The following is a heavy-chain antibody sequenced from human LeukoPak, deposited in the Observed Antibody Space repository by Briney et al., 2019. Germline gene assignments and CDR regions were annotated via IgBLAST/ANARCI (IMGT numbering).Heavy chain of an antibody. Sequence: GGSLRLSCAVSGFNVNTNYMNWVRQAPGKGLEWVSVVYSGGSTFYADSVKGRFTISRDNSKNTLYLQMNSLRAEDTAVYYCAKDNPHKFFDYWGQGTLVTVSS. CDR2: VYSGGST. CDR1: GFNVNTNY. CDR3: AKDNPHKFFDY. D-gene: IGHD1-1*01. V-gene: IGHV3-66*02. J-gene: IGHJ4*02.